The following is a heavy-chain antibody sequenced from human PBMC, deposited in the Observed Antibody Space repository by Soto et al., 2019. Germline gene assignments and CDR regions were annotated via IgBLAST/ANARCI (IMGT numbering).Heavy chain of an antibody. CDR3: ARGPGGYSGYGTYYDYVWGSYRSGYFEY. CDR2: INHSGST. V-gene: IGHV4-34*01. CDR1: GVSFSGYY. J-gene: IGHJ4*02. D-gene: IGHD3-16*02. Sequence: ETLSLTCAVYGVSFSGYYWSWIRQPPGKGLEWIGEINHSGSTNYNPSLKSRVTISVDTSKNQFSLKLSSVTAVHTAVYYCARGPGGYSGYGTYYDYVWGSYRSGYFEYWAQGTLAT.